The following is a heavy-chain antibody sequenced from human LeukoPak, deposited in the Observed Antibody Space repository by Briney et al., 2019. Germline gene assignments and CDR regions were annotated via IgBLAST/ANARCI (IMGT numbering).Heavy chain of an antibody. D-gene: IGHD6-13*01. CDR3: ARVGIGSSLQT. V-gene: IGHV1-2*02. Sequence: ASVKVSCKTSGDTFTAYYIHWVRQAPGQGLEWMGWINPSSGGTYYAQKFQGKITMTRDTSISIAYMELNSLKSDDTAMYYCARVGIGSSLQTWGRGTLVTVSS. J-gene: IGHJ5*02. CDR1: GDTFTAYY. CDR2: INPSSGGT.